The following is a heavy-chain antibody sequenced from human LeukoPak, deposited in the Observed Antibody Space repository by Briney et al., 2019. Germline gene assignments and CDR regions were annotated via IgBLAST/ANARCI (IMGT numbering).Heavy chain of an antibody. CDR3: ARDSYADDAFDI. J-gene: IGHJ3*02. D-gene: IGHD2-2*01. V-gene: IGHV3-30-3*01. CDR1: GFTVSSNY. Sequence: QPGGSLRLSCAASGFTVSSNYMSWVRQAPGKGLEWVAVISYDGSNKYYADSVKGRFTISRHNSKNTLYLQMNSLRAEDTAVYYCARDSYADDAFDIWGQGTMVTVSS. CDR2: ISYDGSNK.